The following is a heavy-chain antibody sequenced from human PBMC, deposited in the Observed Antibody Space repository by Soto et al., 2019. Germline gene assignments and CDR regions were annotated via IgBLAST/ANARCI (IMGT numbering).Heavy chain of an antibody. CDR3: ARDFRYYYDSSGYYRRAFDI. J-gene: IGHJ3*02. CDR2: IYLGGSI. V-gene: IGHV4-59*01. CDR1: GGSISSGY. Sequence: SETLSLTCSVSGGSISSGYWTWIRHPPGKGLEWIGYIYLGGSINYNPSLKSRVIISVDTAKNQFSLKLGSMTAADTAVYYCARDFRYYYDSSGYYRRAFDIWGQGTMVTVSS. D-gene: IGHD3-22*01.